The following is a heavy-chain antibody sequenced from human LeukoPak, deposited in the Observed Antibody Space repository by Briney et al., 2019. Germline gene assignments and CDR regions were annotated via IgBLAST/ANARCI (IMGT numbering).Heavy chain of an antibody. CDR2: MNPRSGNT. CDR3: VTSVCCYDPSGYYPCDY. CDR1: GYTFTSYD. V-gene: IGHV1-8*01. J-gene: IGHJ4*02. D-gene: IGHD3-22*01. Sequence: ASVKVSCKASGYTFTSYDINWVRQATGQGLEWMGWMNPRSGNTGYAQKLQGRVTMTRNTAISTAYMELSSLRTEDTAVYYCVTSVCCYDPSGYYPCDYWGQGTLVTVSS.